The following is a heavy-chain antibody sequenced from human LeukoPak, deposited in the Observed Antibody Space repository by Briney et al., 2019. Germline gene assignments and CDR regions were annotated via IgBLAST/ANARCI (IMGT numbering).Heavy chain of an antibody. Sequence: ASVKVSCKASGYTFTGYYMHWVRQAPGQGLEWMGWINPNSGGTNYAQKFQGRVTMTRDTSISIAYMELSRLRSDDTAVYYCARERCSSTSCYNWFDPWGQGTLVTVSS. J-gene: IGHJ5*02. CDR1: GYTFTGYY. D-gene: IGHD2-2*01. V-gene: IGHV1-2*02. CDR3: ARERCSSTSCYNWFDP. CDR2: INPNSGGT.